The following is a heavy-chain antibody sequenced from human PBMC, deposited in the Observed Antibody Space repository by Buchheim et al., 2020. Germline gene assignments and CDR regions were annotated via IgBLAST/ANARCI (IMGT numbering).Heavy chain of an antibody. CDR3: AKDWKVGRGYFDY. J-gene: IGHJ4*02. CDR1: GFTFSSYG. D-gene: IGHD1-26*01. V-gene: IGHV3-30*18. Sequence: QVQLVESGGGVVQPGRSLRLSCAASGFTFSSYGMHWVRQAPGKGLEWVAVISYDGSNKYYADSVKGRFTISRDNSKNTLYLQMNSLRAEDTAVYYCAKDWKVGRGYFDYWGQGTL. CDR2: ISYDGSNK.